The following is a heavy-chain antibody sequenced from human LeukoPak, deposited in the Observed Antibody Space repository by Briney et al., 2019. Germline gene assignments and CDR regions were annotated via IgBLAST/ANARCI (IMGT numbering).Heavy chain of an antibody. CDR2: ISGSGCST. J-gene: IGHJ4*02. V-gene: IGHV3-23*01. CDR1: GFTFINYA. Sequence: AGGSLRLSCGASGFTFINYALSWVRQAPGKGLEWVSSISGSGCSTYYADSVKGRFTISRDNAKNSLYLQMNSLRAEDTAVYYCARGPPDDYGTQFEYWGQGTLVTVSS. D-gene: IGHD4-17*01. CDR3: ARGPPDDYGTQFEY.